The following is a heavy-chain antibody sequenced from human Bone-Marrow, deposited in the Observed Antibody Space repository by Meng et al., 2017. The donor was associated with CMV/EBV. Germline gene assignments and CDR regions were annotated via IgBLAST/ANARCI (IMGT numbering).Heavy chain of an antibody. J-gene: IGHJ3*02. CDR2: ISYDGSNK. CDR3: ARATGDDALDI. V-gene: IGHV3-30-3*01. CDR1: GFTFSSYA. D-gene: IGHD3-16*01. Sequence: GGSLRLSCAASGFTFSSYAMHWVRQAPGKGLEWVAVISYDGSNKYYADSVKGRFTISRDNSKNTLYLQMNSLRAEDTAVYYCARATGDDALDIWGQGTRVTGSS.